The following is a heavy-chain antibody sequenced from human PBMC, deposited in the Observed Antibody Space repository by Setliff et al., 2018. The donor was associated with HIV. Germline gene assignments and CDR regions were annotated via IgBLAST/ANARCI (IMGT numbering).Heavy chain of an antibody. Sequence: PSETLSLTCTVSGGSISSHYWSWIRQPPGKGLEWIGDILYTGSTNYNPSLKSRVTISIDTSKNQFSLKLSSVTAADTAVYYCARQRGGRVTIFGVSGGWFDPWGQGTLVTVSS. CDR1: GGSISSHY. CDR3: ARQRGGRVTIFGVSGGWFDP. D-gene: IGHD3-3*01. V-gene: IGHV4-59*08. J-gene: IGHJ5*02. CDR2: ILYTGST.